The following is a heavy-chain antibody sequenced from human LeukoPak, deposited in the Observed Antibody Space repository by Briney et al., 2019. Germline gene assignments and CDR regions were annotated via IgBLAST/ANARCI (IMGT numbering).Heavy chain of an antibody. CDR1: GCSINNYY. J-gene: IGHJ3*02. D-gene: IGHD4-23*01. V-gene: IGHV4-30-4*08. CDR3: ARAEDDYGGAFDI. Sequence: PSQTLSLTCTVSGCSINNYYWSWIRQPPGKGLEWIGYIYYSGSTYYNPSLKSRVTISVDTSKNQFSLKLSSVTAADTAVYYCARAEDDYGGAFDIWGQGTMVTVSS. CDR2: IYYSGST.